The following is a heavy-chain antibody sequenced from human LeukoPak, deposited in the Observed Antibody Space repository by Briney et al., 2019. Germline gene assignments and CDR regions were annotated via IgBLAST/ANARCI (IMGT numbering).Heavy chain of an antibody. J-gene: IGHJ3*02. CDR3: ARSFYDSIDDAFDI. Sequence: SETLSLTCTVSGGSISSGGYYWSWLRQHPGKGLEWIGYIYYSGSTYYNPSLKSRVTISVDTSKNQFSLKLSSVTAADTAVYYCARSFYDSIDDAFDIWGQGKMVTVSS. D-gene: IGHD3-22*01. CDR1: GGSISSGGYY. CDR2: IYYSGST. V-gene: IGHV4-31*03.